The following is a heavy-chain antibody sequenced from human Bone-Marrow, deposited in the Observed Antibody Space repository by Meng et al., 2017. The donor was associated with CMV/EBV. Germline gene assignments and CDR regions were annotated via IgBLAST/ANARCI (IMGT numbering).Heavy chain of an antibody. D-gene: IGHD3-3*01. J-gene: IGHJ4*02. Sequence: LSLTCAASGFTFDDYGMSWVRQAPGKGLEWVSGINWNGGSTGYADSVKGRFTISRDNAKNSLYLQMNSLRAEDTALYYCARRTYDFWSGYLFDYWGQGTLVTVSS. CDR1: GFTFDDYG. V-gene: IGHV3-20*04. CDR2: INWNGGST. CDR3: ARRTYDFWSGYLFDY.